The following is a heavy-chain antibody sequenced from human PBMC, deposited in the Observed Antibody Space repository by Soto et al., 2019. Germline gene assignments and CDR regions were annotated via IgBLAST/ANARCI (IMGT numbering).Heavy chain of an antibody. CDR2: INDRSNYI. V-gene: IGHV3-21*04. CDR1: GFSFSKYS. CDR3: AVYAYGVLAAAY. D-gene: IGHD4-17*01. Sequence: PGGSLRLSCAASGFSFSKYSMNWVRQAPGKGLEWVSSINDRSNYIYYADSVKGRFTISRDNAINSLYLQLNSLRPEDTAVYHCAVYAYGVLAAAYGGQGTPVNVSS. J-gene: IGHJ4*02.